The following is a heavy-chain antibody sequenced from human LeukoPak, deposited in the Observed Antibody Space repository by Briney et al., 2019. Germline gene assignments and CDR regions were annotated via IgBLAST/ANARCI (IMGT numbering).Heavy chain of an antibody. V-gene: IGHV3-33*01. J-gene: IGHJ4*02. CDR1: GFTFSSYG. Sequence: PGRSLRLSCAASGFTFSSYGMHWVRQAPGKGLEWVAVIWYDGSNKYYADSVKGRFTISRDNSKNTLYLQMNSRRAEDTAVYYCARDRRGVVDYWGQGTLVTVSS. D-gene: IGHD3-10*01. CDR3: ARDRRGVVDY. CDR2: IWYDGSNK.